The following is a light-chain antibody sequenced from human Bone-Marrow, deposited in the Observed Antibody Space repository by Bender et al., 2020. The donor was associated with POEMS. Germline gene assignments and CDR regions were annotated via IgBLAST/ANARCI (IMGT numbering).Light chain of an antibody. V-gene: IGLV3-1*01. CDR1: DLSDKY. CDR3: QAWDTYSVI. Sequence: SYEVTQPPSVSVSPGQTASITCSGDDLSDKYVAWYQQNLGQSPVLVIYQDTKRPSGIPERFSGSNSGNTATLTISGTQAMDEADYYCQAWDTYSVIFGGGTKLTVL. J-gene: IGLJ2*01. CDR2: QDT.